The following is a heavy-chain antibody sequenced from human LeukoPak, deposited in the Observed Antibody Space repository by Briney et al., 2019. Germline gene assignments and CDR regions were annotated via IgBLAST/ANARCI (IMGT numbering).Heavy chain of an antibody. J-gene: IGHJ4*02. D-gene: IGHD3-9*01. CDR1: GFTFTSYA. V-gene: IGHV3-23*01. Sequence: PGGSLRLSCAASGFTFTSYAMNWVRQAPGXGLEWVSAIRGDGETTYYADSVKGRFTISRDNAENTLYLQMNSLRAEDTAVYYCVRDLTDPLDYWGQGTLVTVSS. CDR3: VRDLTDPLDY. CDR2: IRGDGETT.